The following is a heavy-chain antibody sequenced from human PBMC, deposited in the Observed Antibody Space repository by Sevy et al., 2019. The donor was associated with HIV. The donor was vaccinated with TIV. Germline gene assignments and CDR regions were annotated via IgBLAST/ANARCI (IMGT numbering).Heavy chain of an antibody. CDR2: ISGSGGST. D-gene: IGHD3-22*01. J-gene: IGHJ4*02. Sequence: GGSLRLSCAASGFTFSSYAMSWVRQAPGKGLEWVSAISGSGGSTYYADSVKGRFTISRDNSKNTLYLQMNSLRAEDTAVYYCAKHWDQHYYDSSGNDYWGQGTLVTVSS. V-gene: IGHV3-23*01. CDR3: AKHWDQHYYDSSGNDY. CDR1: GFTFSSYA.